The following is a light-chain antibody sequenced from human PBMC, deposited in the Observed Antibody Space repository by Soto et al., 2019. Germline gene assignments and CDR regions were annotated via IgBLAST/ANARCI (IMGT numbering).Light chain of an antibody. Sequence: EIVLTQSPVTLSLSPGERATLSCRASQSVGSYFAWYQQKPGQAPRLLIYDASNRATGIPARFSGSGSGTDFTLTISSLEPEDFAVYYCQQRSNWPPLFTFGPGTKVDIK. CDR2: DAS. CDR1: QSVGSY. V-gene: IGKV3-11*01. CDR3: QQRSNWPPLFT. J-gene: IGKJ3*01.